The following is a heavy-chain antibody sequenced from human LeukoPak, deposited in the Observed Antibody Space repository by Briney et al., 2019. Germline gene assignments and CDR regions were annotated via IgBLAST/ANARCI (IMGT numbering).Heavy chain of an antibody. CDR3: ARAFAYCTTTKCLDYFYYMDV. D-gene: IGHD2-2*01. CDR1: GGTFSSYA. CDR2: TIPFLGTA. J-gene: IGHJ6*03. V-gene: IGHV1-69*13. Sequence: ASVKVSCKASGGTFSSYAISWVRQAPGQGLEWMGGTIPFLGTATYAQRFQGRVTITAAESTSTTYMELSSLRSEDTAVYYCARAFAYCTTTKCLDYFYYMDVWGRGTAVTVSS.